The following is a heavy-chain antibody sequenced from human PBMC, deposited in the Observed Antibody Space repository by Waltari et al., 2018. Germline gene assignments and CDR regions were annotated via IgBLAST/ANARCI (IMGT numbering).Heavy chain of an antibody. V-gene: IGHV3-53*01. D-gene: IGHD6-19*01. CDR3: AKQSPSYTRGWYPLES. CDR1: GFTVRTNF. CDR2: IYSGGNT. Sequence: EVQLVESGGNLIQPGGPLRLACAATGFTVRTNFTSWVRQPPGKGLEWVSIIYSGGNTYYAGSVKGRFTISRDNYKNMVYLEMNSLRAEDTAVYYCAKQSPSYTRGWYPLESWGPGTLVTVS. J-gene: IGHJ4*02.